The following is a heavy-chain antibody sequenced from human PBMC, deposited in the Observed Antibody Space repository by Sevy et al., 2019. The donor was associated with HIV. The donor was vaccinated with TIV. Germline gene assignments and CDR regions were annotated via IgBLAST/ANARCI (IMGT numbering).Heavy chain of an antibody. V-gene: IGHV4-30-4*01. D-gene: IGHD6-13*01. CDR1: GGSISSGDYY. J-gene: IGHJ4*02. Sequence: SETLSLTCTVSGGSISSGDYYWSWIRQPPGKGLEWIGYIYYSGSTYCNPSLKSRVTISVDTSKNQFSLKLSSVTAADTAVYYCARDTAAAGTGTFDYWGQGTLVTVSS. CDR2: IYYSGST. CDR3: ARDTAAAGTGTFDY.